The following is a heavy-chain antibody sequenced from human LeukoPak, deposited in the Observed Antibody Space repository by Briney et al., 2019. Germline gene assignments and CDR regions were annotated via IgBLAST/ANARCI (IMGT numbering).Heavy chain of an antibody. J-gene: IGHJ4*02. D-gene: IGHD1-26*01. CDR2: FDPEDGET. CDR3: ATLARVGATNVSDY. V-gene: IGHV1-24*01. Sequence: ASVKVSCKVSGYTLTELSMHWVRQAPGKGLEWMGGFDPEDGETIYAQKFQGRVTMTEDTSTDTAYMELSSLRSEDTAVYYCATLARVGATNVSDYWGQGTLVTVSS. CDR1: GYTLTELS.